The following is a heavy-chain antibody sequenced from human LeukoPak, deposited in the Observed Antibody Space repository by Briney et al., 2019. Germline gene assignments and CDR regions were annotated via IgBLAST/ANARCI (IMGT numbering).Heavy chain of an antibody. V-gene: IGHV3-74*01. CDR1: GFTFSSYW. CDR3: ASYGDYLYY. J-gene: IGHJ4*02. D-gene: IGHD4-17*01. CDR2: INSDESST. Sequence: GGSLRLSCAASGFTFSSYWMHWVRQAPGKGLVWVSRINSDESSTSYADSAKGRFTISRDNAKNTLYLQMNSLRAEDTAVYYCASYGDYLYYWGQGTLVTVSS.